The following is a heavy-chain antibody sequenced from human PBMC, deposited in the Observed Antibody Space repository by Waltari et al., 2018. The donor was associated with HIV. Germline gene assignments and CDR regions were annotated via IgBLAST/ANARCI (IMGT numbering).Heavy chain of an antibody. CDR3: ARQWLALYFDY. Sequence: QLQVQESGPGLLKPSEQLSPTCTGPVGSISRRDYYWGWIRQPPVKGLEWIGIIFYSGNTYSNPSLKSRVTISVDTSKIQFSLNLSSVTAADTAVYYCARQWLALYFDYWGQGTLVTVSS. CDR2: IFYSGNT. D-gene: IGHD6-19*01. J-gene: IGHJ4*02. CDR1: VGSISRRDYY. V-gene: IGHV4-39*07.